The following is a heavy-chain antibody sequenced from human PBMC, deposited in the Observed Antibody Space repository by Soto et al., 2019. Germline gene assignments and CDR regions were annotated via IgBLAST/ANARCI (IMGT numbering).Heavy chain of an antibody. CDR3: ARDSAYGDRYFDY. D-gene: IGHD4-17*01. J-gene: IGHJ4*02. Sequence: SETLSLTCAVSSGSISSSNWWSWVRQPPGKGLEWIGEIYHSGSTNYNPSLKSRVTISVDKSKNQFSLKLSSVTAADTAVYYCARDSAYGDRYFDYWGQGTLVTVSS. CDR1: SGSISSSNW. CDR2: IYHSGST. V-gene: IGHV4-4*02.